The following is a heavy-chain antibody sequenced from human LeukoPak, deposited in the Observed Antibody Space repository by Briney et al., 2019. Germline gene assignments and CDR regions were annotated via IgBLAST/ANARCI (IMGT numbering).Heavy chain of an antibody. CDR3: AREVRDGYNPYFDY. J-gene: IGHJ4*02. V-gene: IGHV1-69*04. D-gene: IGHD5-24*01. Sequence: SVKVSCKASGGTFSSYAISWVRQAPGQGLEWMGRIIPIFGIANYAQKFQGRVTITADKSTSTAYKELSSLRSEDTAVYYCAREVRDGYNPYFDYWGQGTLVTVSS. CDR2: IIPIFGIA. CDR1: GGTFSSYA.